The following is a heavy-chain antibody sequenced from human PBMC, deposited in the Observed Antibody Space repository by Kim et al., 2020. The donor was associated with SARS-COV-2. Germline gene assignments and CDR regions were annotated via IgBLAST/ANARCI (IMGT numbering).Heavy chain of an antibody. J-gene: IGHJ4*02. D-gene: IGHD3-10*01. CDR1: GFTFNTYA. Sequence: GGSLRLSCAASGFTFNTYAMHWVRQAPGKGLEWLAVISQDGTDAQYADSVKGRFTISRDNYKTTLFLQMDSLRGEDTAVYYCAKDMRAAAGNFDFWGQGT. CDR3: AKDMRAAAGNFDF. CDR2: ISQDGTDA. V-gene: IGHV3-30*04.